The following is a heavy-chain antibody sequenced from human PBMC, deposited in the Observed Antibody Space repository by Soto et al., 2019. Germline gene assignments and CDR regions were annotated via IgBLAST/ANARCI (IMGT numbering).Heavy chain of an antibody. V-gene: IGHV1-69*06. Sequence: SVKVSCKASGGTFSSYAISWVRQAPGQGLEWMGGIIPIFGTANYAQKFQGRVTITADKSTSSAYMELSSLRSDDTAVYYCARDSGSYRYPYYGSHVWGQANSVSVSS. CDR2: IIPIFGTA. J-gene: IGHJ6*02. D-gene: IGHD1-26*01. CDR3: ARDSGSYRYPYYGSHV. CDR1: GGTFSSYA.